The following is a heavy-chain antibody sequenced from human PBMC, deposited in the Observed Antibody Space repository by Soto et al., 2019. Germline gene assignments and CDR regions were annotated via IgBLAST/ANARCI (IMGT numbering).Heavy chain of an antibody. CDR1: GGSFSGYY. CDR2: INHSGST. V-gene: IGHV4-34*01. D-gene: IGHD6-19*01. Sequence: SETLSLTCAVYGGSFSGYYWSWIRQPPGKGLEWIGEINHSGSTNYNPSLKSRVTISVDTSKNQFPLKLSSVTAADTAVYYCARGGGPYSSGWYLGQGTLVTVSS. J-gene: IGHJ4*02. CDR3: ARGGGPYSSGWY.